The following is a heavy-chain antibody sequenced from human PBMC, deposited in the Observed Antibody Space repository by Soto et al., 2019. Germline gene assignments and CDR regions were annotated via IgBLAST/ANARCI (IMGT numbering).Heavy chain of an antibody. CDR3: AKGYYSGYDLAYFDY. Sequence: VQLLESGGGLVQPGGSLRLSCAASGFSFDSYAMSWVRQSPGQGLEWVSSISGSGDNTKFADSVKGRFTISRDNSKNTLYLQMNSPRAEDTAVYYCAKGYYSGYDLAYFDYWGQGALVTVSS. J-gene: IGHJ4*02. V-gene: IGHV3-23*01. CDR2: ISGSGDNT. CDR1: GFSFDSYA. D-gene: IGHD5-12*01.